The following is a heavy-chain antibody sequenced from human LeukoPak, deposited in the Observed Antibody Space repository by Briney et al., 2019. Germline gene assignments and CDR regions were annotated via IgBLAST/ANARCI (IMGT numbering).Heavy chain of an antibody. J-gene: IGHJ4*02. Sequence: GGSLRLSCAASGFTFSSYAMHWVRQAPGKGLEWVAVISYDGSNKYYADSVKGRFTISRDNSKNTLYLQMNSLRAEDTAVYYCASGSNHFGDWGQGTLVTVSS. CDR2: ISYDGSNK. CDR3: ASGSNHFGD. D-gene: IGHD1-26*01. V-gene: IGHV3-30-3*01. CDR1: GFTFSSYA.